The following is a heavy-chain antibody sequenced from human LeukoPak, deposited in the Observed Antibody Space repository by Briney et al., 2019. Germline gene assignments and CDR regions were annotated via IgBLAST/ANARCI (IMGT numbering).Heavy chain of an antibody. Sequence: PSETLSLTCTVSGGSISSYYWSWIRQPPGKGLEWIGYIYYSGSTNYNPSLKSRVTISVDTSKNQFSLKLSSVTAADTAVYYCARLTQTYYYDSSGSDYFDYWGQGTLVTVSS. D-gene: IGHD3-22*01. J-gene: IGHJ4*02. V-gene: IGHV4-59*08. CDR1: GGSISSYY. CDR3: ARLTQTYYYDSSGSDYFDY. CDR2: IYYSGST.